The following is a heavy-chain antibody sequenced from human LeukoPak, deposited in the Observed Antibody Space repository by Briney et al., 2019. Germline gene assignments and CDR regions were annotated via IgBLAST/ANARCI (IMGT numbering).Heavy chain of an antibody. J-gene: IGHJ6*03. CDR1: GYTFTSYA. CDR3: ARTDPGYSSGWYSMDV. D-gene: IGHD6-19*01. CDR2: IIPIFGTA. V-gene: IGHV1-69*06. Sequence: ASVKVSCKASGYTFTSYAMNWVRQAPGQGLEWMGGIIPIFGTANYAQKFQGRVTITADKSTSTAYMELSSLRSEDTAVYYCARTDPGYSSGWYSMDVWGKGTTVTVSS.